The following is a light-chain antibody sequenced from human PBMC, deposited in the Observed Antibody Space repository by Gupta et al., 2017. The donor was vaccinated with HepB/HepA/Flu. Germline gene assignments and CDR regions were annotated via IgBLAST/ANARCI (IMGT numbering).Light chain of an antibody. CDR3: AAWDDSLSGHGV. Sequence: QSVLTQPPSASGTPGQRVTISCSGSSSNIGSNYVYWYQQLPGTAPKLLIYRNNQRPSGVPDRFSGSKSGTSDSLAISGLRSEDEADYDCAAWDDSLSGHGVFGGGTKLTVL. V-gene: IGLV1-47*01. J-gene: IGLJ3*02. CDR2: RNN. CDR1: SSNIGSNY.